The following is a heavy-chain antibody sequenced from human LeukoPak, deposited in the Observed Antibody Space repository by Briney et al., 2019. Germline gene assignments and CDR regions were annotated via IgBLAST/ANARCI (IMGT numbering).Heavy chain of an antibody. J-gene: IGHJ4*02. CDR3: ARDVVSKNDWQPDY. CDR1: GFTFSSYA. D-gene: IGHD2-21*01. V-gene: IGHV3-23*01. CDR2: ISGSGGIT. Sequence: TGGSLRLSCVASGFTFSSYAMSWVRQAPGKGLEWVSAISGSGGITYYADSVKGRFTISRDNSKNTLYLHMSSLRAEDTAVYYGARDVVSKNDWQPDYWGQGTLVTVSS.